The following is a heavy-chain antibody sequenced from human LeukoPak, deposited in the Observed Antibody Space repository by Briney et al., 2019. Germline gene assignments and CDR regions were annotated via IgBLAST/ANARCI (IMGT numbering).Heavy chain of an antibody. Sequence: GGSLRLSCAASGYTFSSYGMHWVRQAPGKGLEWVSSISSSGSDIYDADSLKGRFTVSRDNAKNSLYLQMNSLRAEDTAVYYCARDFRGTYSFDYWGQGTLVTVSS. CDR1: GYTFSSYG. J-gene: IGHJ4*02. D-gene: IGHD1-26*01. CDR2: ISSSGSDI. V-gene: IGHV3-21*01. CDR3: ARDFRGTYSFDY.